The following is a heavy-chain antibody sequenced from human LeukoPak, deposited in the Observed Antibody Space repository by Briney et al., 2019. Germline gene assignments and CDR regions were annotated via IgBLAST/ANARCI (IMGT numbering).Heavy chain of an antibody. CDR2: IRYDGCNK. CDR1: GFTFSSYG. CDR3: AKDLIAVAGPTGDY. J-gene: IGHJ4*02. Sequence: GGSLRLSCAASGFTFSSYGMHWVRQAPGKGLEWVAFIRYDGCNKYYADSVKGRFTISRDNSKNTLYLQMNSLRAEDTAVYYCAKDLIAVAGPTGDYWGQGTLVTVSS. D-gene: IGHD6-19*01. V-gene: IGHV3-30*02.